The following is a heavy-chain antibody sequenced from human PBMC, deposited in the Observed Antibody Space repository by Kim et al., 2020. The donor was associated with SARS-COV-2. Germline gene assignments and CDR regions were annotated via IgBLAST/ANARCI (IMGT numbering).Heavy chain of an antibody. CDR2: ISSSSSYI. CDR1: GFTFSSYS. J-gene: IGHJ4*02. D-gene: IGHD6-13*01. CDR3: ARAAILAAGYYFDY. Sequence: GGSLKLSCAASGFTFSSYSMNWVRQAPGEGLEWVSSISSSSSYIYYADSVKGRFTISRDNAKNSLYLQMNSLRAEDTAVYYCARAAILAAGYYFDYWGQGTLVTVSS. V-gene: IGHV3-21*01.